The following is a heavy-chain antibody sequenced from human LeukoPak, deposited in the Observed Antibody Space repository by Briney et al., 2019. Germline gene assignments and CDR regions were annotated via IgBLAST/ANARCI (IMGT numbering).Heavy chain of an antibody. V-gene: IGHV3-7*01. CDR1: GFTFSSYW. CDR2: IKQDGSEK. D-gene: IGHD3-3*01. CDR3: ARDSYYDFWSGPRNLDY. J-gene: IGHJ4*02. Sequence: PGGSLRLSCAASGFTFSSYWMSWVRQAPGKGLEWVANIKQDGSEKYYVDSVKGRFTISRDNAKNSLYLQMNSLRAEDTAVYYCARDSYYDFWSGPRNLDYWGQGTLVTASS.